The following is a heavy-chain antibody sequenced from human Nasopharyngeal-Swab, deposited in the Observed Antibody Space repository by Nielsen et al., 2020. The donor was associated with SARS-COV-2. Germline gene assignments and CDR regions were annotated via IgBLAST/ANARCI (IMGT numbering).Heavy chain of an antibody. V-gene: IGHV4-34*01. D-gene: IGHD6-19*01. CDR2: INHSGST. CDR1: GGSFSGYY. J-gene: IGHJ4*02. Sequence: GSLRLSCAVYGGSFSGYYWSWIRQPPGKGLEWIGEINHSGSTNYNPSPKSRVTISVDTSKNQFSLKLSSVTAADTAVYYCAREWYSSGWYGVWGQGTLVTVSS. CDR3: AREWYSSGWYGV.